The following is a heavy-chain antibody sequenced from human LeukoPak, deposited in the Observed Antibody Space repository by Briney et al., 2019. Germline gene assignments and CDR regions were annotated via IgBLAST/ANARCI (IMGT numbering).Heavy chain of an antibody. CDR2: FDPEDGET. Sequence: ASVKVSCEVSGYTLTELSMHWVRQAPGKGLEWMGRFDPEDGETIYAQTLQGRVTMTEDTSTDTAYMELSSLRSEDTAVYYCATEALDDSDFYFEYWGQGTLVTVSS. J-gene: IGHJ4*02. CDR1: GYTLTELS. D-gene: IGHD3-10*01. V-gene: IGHV1-24*01. CDR3: ATEALDDSDFYFEY.